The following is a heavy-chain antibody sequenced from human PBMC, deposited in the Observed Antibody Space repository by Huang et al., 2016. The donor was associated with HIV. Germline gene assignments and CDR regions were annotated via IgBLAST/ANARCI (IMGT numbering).Heavy chain of an antibody. D-gene: IGHD3-3*01. V-gene: IGHV1-58*01. J-gene: IGHJ4*02. CDR3: AADFWSGYIKPDYFFDY. CDR1: GFTFSSSG. Sequence: QMQLVQSGPEMKKPGTSVKVSCKASGFTFSSSGVQWVRQTRGQRLEWIGSIVVGSGNTNYAQEFQERVLITRDMSTSTAYMELSRLKSEDTALYYCAADFWSGYIKPDYFFDYWGQGTLVTVSS. CDR2: IVVGSGNT.